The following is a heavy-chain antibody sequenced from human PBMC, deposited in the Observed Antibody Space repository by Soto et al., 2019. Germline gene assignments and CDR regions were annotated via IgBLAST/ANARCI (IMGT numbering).Heavy chain of an antibody. CDR2: INHSGST. V-gene: IGHV4-34*01. CDR3: ARARGYDFWSGRHAFDI. J-gene: IGHJ3*02. D-gene: IGHD3-3*01. CDR1: GGSFSGYY. Sequence: SETLSLTCAVYGGSFSGYYWSWIRQPPGKGLEWIGEINHSGSTNYNPSLKSRVTISVDTSENQFSLKLSSVTAADTAVYYCARARGYDFWSGRHAFDIWGQGTMVTVSS.